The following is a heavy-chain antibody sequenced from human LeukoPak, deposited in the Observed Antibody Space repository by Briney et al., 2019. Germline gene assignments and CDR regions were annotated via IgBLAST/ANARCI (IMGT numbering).Heavy chain of an antibody. D-gene: IGHD6-19*01. J-gene: IGHJ6*02. V-gene: IGHV1-69*05. CDR1: GYTFTSYA. CDR2: IIPIFGTA. Sequence: SVKVSCKASGYTFTSYAISWVRQAPGQGLEWMGGIIPIFGTANYAQKFQGRVTITTDESTSTAYMELSSLRSEDTAVYYCARALAVAGNYYYYGMDVWGQGTTVTVSS. CDR3: ARALAVAGNYYYYGMDV.